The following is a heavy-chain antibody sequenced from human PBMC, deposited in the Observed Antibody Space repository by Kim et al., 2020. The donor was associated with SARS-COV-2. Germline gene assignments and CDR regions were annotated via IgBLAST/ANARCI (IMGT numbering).Heavy chain of an antibody. V-gene: IGHV1-3*01. J-gene: IGHJ4*02. CDR2: NT. Sequence: NTKYTQKLQGRVTITRDTSASTAYMELSSLRSEDTAVYYCAGGYGGEFDYWGQGTLVTVSS. CDR3: AGGYGGEFDY. D-gene: IGHD3-16*01.